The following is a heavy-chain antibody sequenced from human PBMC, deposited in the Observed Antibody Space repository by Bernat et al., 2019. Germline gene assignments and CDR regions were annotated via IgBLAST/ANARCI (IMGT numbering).Heavy chain of an antibody. CDR2: ISYDGSNK. CDR3: ATVCRVRWFLFDY. Sequence: QVQLVESGGGVVQPGRSLRLSCAASGVTFSSYGMHWVRQAPGKGLEWVAVISYDGSNKYYADSVKGRFTISRDNSKNTLYLQMNSLRAEDTAVYYCATVCRVRWFLFDYWGQGTLVTVSS. V-gene: IGHV3-30*03. J-gene: IGHJ4*02. D-gene: IGHD4-23*01. CDR1: GVTFSSYG.